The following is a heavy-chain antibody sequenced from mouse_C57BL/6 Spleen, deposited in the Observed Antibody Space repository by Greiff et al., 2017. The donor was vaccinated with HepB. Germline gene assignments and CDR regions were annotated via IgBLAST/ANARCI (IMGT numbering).Heavy chain of an antibody. V-gene: IGHV1-64*01. CDR3: AREITTVVDFDY. J-gene: IGHJ2*01. CDR1: GYTFTSYW. CDR2: IHPNSGST. Sequence: VQLQQPGAELVKPGASVKLSCKASGYTFTSYWMHWVKQRPGQGLEWIGMIHPNSGSTNYNEKFKSKATLTVDRSSSTAYMQLSSLTSEDSAVYYCAREITTVVDFDYWGQGTTLTVSS. D-gene: IGHD1-1*01.